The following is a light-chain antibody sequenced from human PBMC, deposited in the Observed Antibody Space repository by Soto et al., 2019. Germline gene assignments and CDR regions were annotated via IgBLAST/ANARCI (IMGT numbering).Light chain of an antibody. CDR2: GAS. CDR1: QSVRDN. Sequence: ETVMTQSPATLSVSPGXRATLSCRASQSVRDNLAWYQQRPGQAPRLLIYGASIRATALPARVSGSGSETEFTLTISSLQSEDFAVYYCQQYDSWPITFGGGTKVDIK. J-gene: IGKJ4*01. V-gene: IGKV3-15*01. CDR3: QQYDSWPIT.